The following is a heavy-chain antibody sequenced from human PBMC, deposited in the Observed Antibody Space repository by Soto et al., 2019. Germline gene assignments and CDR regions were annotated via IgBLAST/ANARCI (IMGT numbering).Heavy chain of an antibody. V-gene: IGHV1-18*04. CDR1: GYTFTSYG. D-gene: IGHD3-10*01. CDR2: ISGYNVNT. Sequence: QVQLVQSGAEVKKPGASVKVSCKASGYTFTSYGVSWVRQAPGQGLEWMGWISGYNVNTNYAQKLQGRVTMTTDTSTSTAYMELRSLRSDDTAVYYFARAGKYYYGSGSPYYYGMDVWGPGITVTVSS. J-gene: IGHJ6*02. CDR3: ARAGKYYYGSGSPYYYGMDV.